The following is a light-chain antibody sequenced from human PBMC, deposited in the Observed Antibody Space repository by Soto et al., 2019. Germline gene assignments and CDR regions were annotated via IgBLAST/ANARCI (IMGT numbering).Light chain of an antibody. Sequence: DIQMTPSPSSLSASVGDRVTITCRASQSISIYLNWYQQKPGKAPQLLIYAASSLQSGVPSRFSGSGSGTDFTLTISSLQPEDFAPYYCQQSYSTPFTCGPGTKVDI. J-gene: IGKJ3*01. V-gene: IGKV1-39*01. CDR3: QQSYSTPFT. CDR1: QSISIY. CDR2: AAS.